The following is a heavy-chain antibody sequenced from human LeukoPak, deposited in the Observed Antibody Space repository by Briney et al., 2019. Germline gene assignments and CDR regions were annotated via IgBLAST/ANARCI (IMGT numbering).Heavy chain of an antibody. CDR2: ISGNGLGT. CDR1: GFTFRRNA. D-gene: IGHD3-22*01. CDR3: AKDANYLRSSGYLIPIDF. Sequence: GGSLRLSCAASGFTFRRNAMNWVRQAPGKGLEWVAAISGNGLGTYYADSVKGRFNISRDNSRNTLYLQMNSLRIEDTAFYYCAKDANYLRSSGYLIPIDFWGQGTLVTVSS. J-gene: IGHJ4*02. V-gene: IGHV3-23*01.